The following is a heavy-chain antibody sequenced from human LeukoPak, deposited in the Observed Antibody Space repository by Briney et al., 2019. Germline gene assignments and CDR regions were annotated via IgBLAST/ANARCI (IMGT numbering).Heavy chain of an antibody. CDR2: ISYDGSNK. J-gene: IGHJ4*02. CDR1: GFTFSSYS. Sequence: HPGGSLRLSCAAPGFTFSSYSMNWVRQAPGKGLEWVAVISYDGSNKYYADSVKGRFTISRDNSKNTLYLQMNSLRAEDTAVCYCAKEVMDYGDYYYYFDYWGQGTLVTVSS. CDR3: AKEVMDYGDYYYYFDY. D-gene: IGHD4-17*01. V-gene: IGHV3-30*18.